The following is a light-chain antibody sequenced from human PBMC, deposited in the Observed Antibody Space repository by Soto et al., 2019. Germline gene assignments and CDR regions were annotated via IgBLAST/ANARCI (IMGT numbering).Light chain of an antibody. J-gene: IGLJ2*01. V-gene: IGLV3-1*01. CDR3: QAWDNSTVV. Sequence: SYELTQPPSVSVSPGQTASITCSGDKLGDRYACWYQQKPSQSPVLVIYQDTKRPSGIPEQFSGSNYGNTATLTISGAQAMDEADYYCQAWDNSTVVFGGGTKLTVL. CDR1: KLGDRY. CDR2: QDT.